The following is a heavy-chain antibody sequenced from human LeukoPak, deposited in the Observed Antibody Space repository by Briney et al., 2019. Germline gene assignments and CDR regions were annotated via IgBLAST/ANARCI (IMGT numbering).Heavy chain of an antibody. D-gene: IGHD4-17*01. CDR1: GGSISSYY. J-gene: IGHJ4*02. CDR3: ARGGGYGYYGYVDN. V-gene: IGHV4-4*07. Sequence: PSETLSLTCTVSGGSISSYYWSWIRQPAGKGLECIGRIYTSGSTNYNPSLKGRVTMSVDTSKNQFSLKLSSVTAADTAVYYCARGGGYGYYGYVDNWGQGTLVTVSS. CDR2: IYTSGST.